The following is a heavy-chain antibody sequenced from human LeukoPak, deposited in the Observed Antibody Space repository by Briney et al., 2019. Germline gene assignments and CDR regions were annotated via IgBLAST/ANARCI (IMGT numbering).Heavy chain of an antibody. D-gene: IGHD3-10*01. J-gene: IGHJ4*02. CDR1: GFTFSRYG. V-gene: IGHV3-30*03. CDR2: ISDDGRTE. Sequence: GRSLRLSCAASGFTFSRYGMHWVRQAPGKGLEWVAIISDDGRTEYYADPVKGRFTSSRDNSRNTAYLQMSSLRPEDTAVYYCAREDYNGLGNYFAYWGQGTLVTVSS. CDR3: AREDYNGLGNYFAY.